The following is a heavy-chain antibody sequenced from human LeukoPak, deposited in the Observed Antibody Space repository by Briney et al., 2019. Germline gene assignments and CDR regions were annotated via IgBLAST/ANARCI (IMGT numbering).Heavy chain of an antibody. D-gene: IGHD5-12*01. V-gene: IGHV1-2*02. CDR1: GFTFTGYY. J-gene: IGHJ4*02. CDR2: INPNSGGT. Sequence: GASVKVSCKASGFTFTGYYMHWVRQAPGQGLEWMGWINPNSGGTNYAQKFQGRVTMTRDTSVSTAYMELTRLRSEDTAVYYCAGAPGDIVATIEGGFDYWGQGTLVTVSS. CDR3: AGAPGDIVATIEGGFDY.